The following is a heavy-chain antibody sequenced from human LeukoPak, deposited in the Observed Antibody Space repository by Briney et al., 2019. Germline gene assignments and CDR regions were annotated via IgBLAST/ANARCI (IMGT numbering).Heavy chain of an antibody. CDR1: GFTFSRYS. D-gene: IGHD3-16*02. CDR3: AGSDDYVWGSYPMYYFDY. V-gene: IGHV3-48*01. Sequence: KAGGSLRLSCAASGFTFSRYSMNWVRQAPGKGLEWVSYISSSRCTIYYGDSVKGRFTISRDIAKNSLYLQMNTLRGEDSAVYYCAGSDDYVWGSYPMYYFDYWGQGTLVTVSS. J-gene: IGHJ4*02. CDR2: ISSSRCTI.